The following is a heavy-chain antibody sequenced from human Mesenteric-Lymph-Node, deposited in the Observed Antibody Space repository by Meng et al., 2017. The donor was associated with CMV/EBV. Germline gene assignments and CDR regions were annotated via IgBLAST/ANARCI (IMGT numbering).Heavy chain of an antibody. Sequence: QVHLQQSGSGLFKPSETLSTNCAVYGGSFRAYYWIWIRQPPGKGLEWIGEIKQSGCTNYNPSLKSRITISVDTSKNKFDLKLTSVTAADTAVYFCASLEPLNNTNDKIPSGYWGQGTLVTVSS. J-gene: IGHJ4*02. CDR3: ASLEPLNNTNDKIPSGY. D-gene: IGHD1-14*01. CDR2: IKQSGCT. V-gene: IGHV4-34*01. CDR1: GGSFRAYY.